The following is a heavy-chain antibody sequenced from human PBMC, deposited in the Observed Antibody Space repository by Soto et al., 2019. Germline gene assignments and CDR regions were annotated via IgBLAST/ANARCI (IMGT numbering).Heavy chain of an antibody. D-gene: IGHD3-22*01. Sequence: ASVKVSCKASGYTFTGYYMHWVRQAPGQGLEWMGWINPNSGGTNYAQKFQGWVTMTRDTSISTAYMELSRLRSDDTAVYYCARGTLPHHYYDSSGPFDYWGQGTLVTVSS. CDR2: INPNSGGT. CDR3: ARGTLPHHYYDSSGPFDY. CDR1: GYTFTGYY. J-gene: IGHJ4*02. V-gene: IGHV1-2*04.